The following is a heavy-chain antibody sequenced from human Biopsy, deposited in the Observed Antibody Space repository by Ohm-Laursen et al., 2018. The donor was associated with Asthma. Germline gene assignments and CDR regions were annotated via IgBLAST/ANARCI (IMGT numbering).Heavy chain of an antibody. CDR1: KFSFGNFG. Sequence: SLRLSCTASKFSFGNFGMHWVRRAPGKGLEWVAFISYDGSKKFITDSMKGRLSITRDNSKNTLFLQMGRLRPDDTALYYCAKDAHDYVSLIVSPQKNGIESWGQGTLVTVSS. CDR3: AKDAHDYVSLIVSPQKNGIES. V-gene: IGHV3-30*18. J-gene: IGHJ4*02. D-gene: IGHD4-17*01. CDR2: ISYDGSKK.